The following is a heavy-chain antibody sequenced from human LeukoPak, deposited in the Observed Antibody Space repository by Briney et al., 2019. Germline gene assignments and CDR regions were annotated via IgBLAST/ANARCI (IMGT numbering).Heavy chain of an antibody. CDR1: GFTFSSYS. D-gene: IGHD3-22*01. Sequence: PGGSLRLSCAASGFTFSSYSMNWVRQAPGKGLEWVAFIRYDGSNKYYADSVKGRFTISRDNSKNTLYLQMNSLRAEDTAVYYCAKDRYYDSSGYFDDYWGQGTLVTVSS. J-gene: IGHJ4*02. CDR2: IRYDGSNK. V-gene: IGHV3-30*02. CDR3: AKDRYYDSSGYFDDY.